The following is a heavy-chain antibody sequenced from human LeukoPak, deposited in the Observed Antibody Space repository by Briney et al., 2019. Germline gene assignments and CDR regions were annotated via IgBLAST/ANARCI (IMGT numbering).Heavy chain of an antibody. D-gene: IGHD3-10*02. J-gene: IGHJ2*01. V-gene: IGHV1-2*02. CDR1: EYTFTGYY. CDR3: ARGPYVPFPNWYFDL. CDR2: INPNSGGT. Sequence: ASVKVSCKASEYTFTGYYMHWVRQAPGQGLEWMGWINPNSGGTHYAPKFQGRVTMTRDTSVSTAYMELSRLRSDDTAVYYCARGPYVPFPNWYFDLWGRGTLVTVSS.